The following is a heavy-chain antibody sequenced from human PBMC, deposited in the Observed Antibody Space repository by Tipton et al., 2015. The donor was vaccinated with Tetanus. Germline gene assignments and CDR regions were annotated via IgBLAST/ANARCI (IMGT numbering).Heavy chain of an antibody. CDR3: AKELERPHSLFDY. D-gene: IGHD3-3*01. CDR1: GFIFTNYA. Sequence: SLRLSCAASGFIFTNYAISWIRQAPGKRLEWVSAISDSGTAGDGTTYYADSVKGRFTVSRDNSKNTLYLQMNSLRAEDTAVYYCAKELERPHSLFDYWGQGTLVTVSS. CDR2: ISDSGTAGDGTT. V-gene: IGHV3-23*01. J-gene: IGHJ4*02.